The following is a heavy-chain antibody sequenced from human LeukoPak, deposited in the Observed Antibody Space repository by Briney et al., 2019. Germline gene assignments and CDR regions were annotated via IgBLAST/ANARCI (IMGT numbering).Heavy chain of an antibody. V-gene: IGHV4-34*01. J-gene: IGHJ6*02. CDR2: INHSGST. D-gene: IGHD3-10*01. CDR3: ARARMVRGVIRYYYYGMDV. Sequence: PSETLSLTCAVYGGSFSGYYWSWIRQPPGKGLEWIGEINHSGSTNYNPSLKSRVTISVDTSKNQFSLKLSSVTAADTAVYYCARARMVRGVIRYYYYGMDVWGQGTTVTVSS. CDR1: GGSFSGYY.